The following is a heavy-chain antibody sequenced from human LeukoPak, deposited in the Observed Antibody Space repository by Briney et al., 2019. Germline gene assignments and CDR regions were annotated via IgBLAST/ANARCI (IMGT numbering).Heavy chain of an antibody. CDR3: ARVGGATTFYFDY. CDR2: IIPILGIA. D-gene: IGHD1-26*01. Sequence: SVKVSCKASGGTFSSYAISWVRQAPGQGLEWMGRIIPILGIANYAQKFQGRVTMTRDTSISTAYMELSRLRFDDTAVYYCARVGGATTFYFDYWGQGTLVTVSS. J-gene: IGHJ4*02. CDR1: GGTFSSYA. V-gene: IGHV1-69*04.